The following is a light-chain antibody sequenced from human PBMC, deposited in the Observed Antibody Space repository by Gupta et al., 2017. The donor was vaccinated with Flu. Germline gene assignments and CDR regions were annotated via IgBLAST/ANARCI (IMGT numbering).Light chain of an antibody. CDR2: DAS. CDR1: QSISRY. J-gene: IGKJ4*01. Sequence: PSSLSASVGDRVTITCRASQSISRYLNWYQQKPGKVPKLLIYDASNLQGGVPSRFSGSGYGTDFTLTISSLQPEDFATYYCQQSYNTPLAFGGGTKVEIK. CDR3: QQSYNTPLA. V-gene: IGKV1-39*01.